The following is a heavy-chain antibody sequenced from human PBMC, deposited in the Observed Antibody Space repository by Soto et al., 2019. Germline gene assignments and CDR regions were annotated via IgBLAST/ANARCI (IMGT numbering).Heavy chain of an antibody. CDR2: ISYDGNTK. CDR1: GFIFSGYA. D-gene: IGHD5-12*01. V-gene: IGHV3-30-3*01. J-gene: IGHJ4*02. Sequence: QVQLVESGGGVVQPGRSLRLSCAASGFIFSGYAMHWVRQAPGKGLEWVAVISYDGNTKYYADSVKGRFTVSRYKSKNTLYVQMNNLSAEDTAMYYFAKETSAYEIDYWGQGTLVTVSS. CDR3: AKETSAYEIDY.